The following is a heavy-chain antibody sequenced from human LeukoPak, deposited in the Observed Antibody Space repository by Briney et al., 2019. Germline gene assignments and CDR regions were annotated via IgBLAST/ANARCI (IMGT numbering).Heavy chain of an antibody. D-gene: IGHD3-9*01. V-gene: IGHV4-59*01. CDR1: GGSISSYY. CDR3: ARQKLYFAPPMGFDY. J-gene: IGHJ4*02. CDR2: ISYSGGT. Sequence: SETLSLTCTISGGSISSYYWSWLRQPPGKELEWIGDISYSGGTIYKDSLKGRVTISVDTSKNQFSLKVNSVTAADTAVYYCARQKLYFAPPMGFDYWGQGSLVTVSS.